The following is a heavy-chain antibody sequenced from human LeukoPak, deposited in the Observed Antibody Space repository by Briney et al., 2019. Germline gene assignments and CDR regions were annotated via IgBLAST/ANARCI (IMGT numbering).Heavy chain of an antibody. Sequence: PSETLSLTCAVYGGSFSGYYWSWIRQPPGKGLEWIGEINHSGSTNYNPPLKSRVTISVDTSKNQFSLKLSSVPAADTAVYYCARVEHIVVVTAIQNWFDPWGQGTLVTVSS. CDR3: ARVEHIVVVTAIQNWFDP. CDR2: INHSGST. V-gene: IGHV4-34*01. J-gene: IGHJ5*02. CDR1: GGSFSGYY. D-gene: IGHD2-21*02.